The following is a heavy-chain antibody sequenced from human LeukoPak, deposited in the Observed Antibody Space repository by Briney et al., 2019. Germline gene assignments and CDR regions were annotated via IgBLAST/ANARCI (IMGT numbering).Heavy chain of an antibody. V-gene: IGHV4-30-4*01. CDR3: ARTSGYCSGGSCHDAFDI. D-gene: IGHD2-15*01. CDR1: GGSITSGEHY. Sequence: SQTLSLTCTVSGGSITSGEHYCSWIRQPPGKGLEWIGYVAYTGSTNYNPSLSSRVTMSVDTSKNQFSLKLSSVTAADTAVYYCARTSGYCSGGSCHDAFDIWGQGTMVTVSS. J-gene: IGHJ3*02. CDR2: VAYTGST.